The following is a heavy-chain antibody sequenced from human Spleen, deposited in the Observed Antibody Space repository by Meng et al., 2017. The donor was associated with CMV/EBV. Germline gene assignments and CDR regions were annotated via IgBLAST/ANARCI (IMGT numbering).Heavy chain of an antibody. V-gene: IGHV3-11*01. D-gene: IGHD3-16*01. CDR3: ARDWGEEEGAFHI. CDR2: IYSRGTTM. J-gene: IGHJ3*02. CDR1: GFTFTDYY. Sequence: GGSLRLSCTASGFTFTDYYMTWIRRAPGKGLEWVSYIYSRGTTMYYADSVKGRFTISRDNARNSLYLQMNSLPADDTAVYYGARDWGEEEGAFHIWGQGTLVTVSS.